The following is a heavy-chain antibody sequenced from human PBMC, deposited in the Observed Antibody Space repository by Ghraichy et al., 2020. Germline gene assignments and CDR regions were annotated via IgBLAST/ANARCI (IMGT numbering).Heavy chain of an antibody. D-gene: IGHD3/OR15-3a*01. CDR1: GFTFTLFS. CDR2: IGGSGSPS. J-gene: IGHJ3*01. Sequence: GGSLRLSCAAPGFTFTLFSMSWVRQSPGKGLEWVSSIGGSGSPSFHADSVNGRFTISRDNSNNTLYLQMNSLRFDDTAIYYCAKQKGRGPAFDVWGPGTMVTVSS. CDR3: AKQKGRGPAFDV. V-gene: IGHV3-23*01.